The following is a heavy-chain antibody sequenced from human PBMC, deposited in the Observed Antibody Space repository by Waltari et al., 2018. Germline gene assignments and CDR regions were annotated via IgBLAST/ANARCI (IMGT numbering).Heavy chain of an antibody. J-gene: IGHJ4*02. CDR2: INHSGST. D-gene: IGHD3-22*01. V-gene: IGHV4-34*01. CDR1: GGSFSGDY. CDR3: ARGEDYYDSSGYYHDY. Sequence: QVQLQQWGAGLLKPSETMSLTCAVCGGSFSGDYWSWIRQPTGKGLEWIGEINHSGSTNYNPSLKSRVTISVDTSKNQFSLKLSSVTAAAPAVYYCARGEDYYDSSGYYHDYWGQGTLVTVSS.